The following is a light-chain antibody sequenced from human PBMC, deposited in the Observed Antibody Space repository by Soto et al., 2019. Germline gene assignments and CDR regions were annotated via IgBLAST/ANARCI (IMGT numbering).Light chain of an antibody. CDR3: RSYTTTSSV. J-gene: IGLJ1*01. CDR2: EVS. CDR1: SSDVGGYNY. V-gene: IGLV2-14*01. Sequence: QSVLTQPAAVSGSPGQSTTISCTGTSSDVGGYNYVSWYQQHPGKAPKLMIYEVSNRPSGVSNRFSGSKSGNTASLTISGLQAEDEAHYSCRSYTTTSSVFGPGTKVTVL.